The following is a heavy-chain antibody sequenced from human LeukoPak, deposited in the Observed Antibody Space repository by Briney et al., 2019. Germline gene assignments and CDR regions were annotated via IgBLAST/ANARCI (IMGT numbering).Heavy chain of an antibody. J-gene: IGHJ4*02. CDR1: GYTFTGYY. D-gene: IGHD3-16*02. CDR3: ARADYVWGSYRPPPDY. Sequence: GASVTVSCTASGYTFTGYYMHWVRQAPGQRLEWMGWINPNSGGTNYAQKLQGRVTMTRDTSISTAYMELSRLRSDDTAVYYCARADYVWGSYRPPPDYWGQGTLVTVSS. V-gene: IGHV1-2*02. CDR2: INPNSGGT.